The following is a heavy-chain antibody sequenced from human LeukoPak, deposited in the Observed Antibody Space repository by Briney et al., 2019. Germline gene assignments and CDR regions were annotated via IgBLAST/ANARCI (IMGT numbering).Heavy chain of an antibody. Sequence: GRSLRLSCAASGFTFSSYAIHWVRQAPGKGLEWVAVVSYDGSNTCYADSVKGRFTVSRDNSKNTLYLQMNSLRPDDTAVYYCARMALGYWGQGTLVTVSS. CDR2: VSYDGSNT. CDR1: GFTFSSYA. CDR3: ARMALGY. V-gene: IGHV3-30-3*01. D-gene: IGHD3-16*01. J-gene: IGHJ4*02.